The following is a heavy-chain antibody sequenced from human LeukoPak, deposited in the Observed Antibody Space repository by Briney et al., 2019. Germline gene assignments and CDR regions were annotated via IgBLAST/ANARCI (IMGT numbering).Heavy chain of an antibody. CDR3: AGGLAAAGFDY. V-gene: IGHV4-59*01. Sequence: SETLSLTCTVSGGSISSYYWSWIRQPPGKGLEWIGYIYYSGSTNYNPSLKSRGTISVDTSKNQFSLKLSSVTAADTAVYYCAGGLAAAGFDYWGQGTLVTVSS. CDR1: GGSISSYY. CDR2: IYYSGST. D-gene: IGHD6-13*01. J-gene: IGHJ4*02.